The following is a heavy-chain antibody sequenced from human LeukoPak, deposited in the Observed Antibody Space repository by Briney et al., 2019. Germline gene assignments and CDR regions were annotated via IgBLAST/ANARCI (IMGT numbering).Heavy chain of an antibody. CDR1: RFTFSSYG. CDR3: AKDRRYYGSGSYYKTKYYFDY. CDR2: ISASDGRT. V-gene: IGHV3-23*01. Sequence: GGSLRLSCAASRFTFSSYGMSWVRQAPGKGLEWVSGISASDGRTYYADSVKGRFTISRDNSKNTLYLQMNSLRAEDTAVYYCAKDRRYYGSGSYYKTKYYFDYWGQGTLATVSS. J-gene: IGHJ4*02. D-gene: IGHD3-10*01.